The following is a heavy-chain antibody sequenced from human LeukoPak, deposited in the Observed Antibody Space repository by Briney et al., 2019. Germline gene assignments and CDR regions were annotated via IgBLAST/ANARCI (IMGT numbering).Heavy chain of an antibody. CDR1: GYTFSSYA. V-gene: IGHV3-23*01. Sequence: QTGGSLRLSCAASGYTFSSYAMSCVRGAPGKGLEWVSAISGSGGSTYYADSVKGRFTISRDNSKNTLYLQMNSLRAEDTVVYYSAKVGGNGSWSYRSPTNDYYYYGMDVWGKGTTVTVSS. CDR3: AKVGGNGSWSYRSPTNDYYYYGMDV. D-gene: IGHD3-10*01. J-gene: IGHJ6*04. CDR2: ISGSGGST.